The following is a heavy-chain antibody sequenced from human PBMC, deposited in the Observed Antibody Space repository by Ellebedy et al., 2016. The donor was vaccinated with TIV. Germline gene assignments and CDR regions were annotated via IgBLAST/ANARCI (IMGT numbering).Heavy chain of an antibody. V-gene: IGHV3-66*01. CDR1: GFPVNNNF. CDR3: VRERRCCGNECFLYYFYGMDV. D-gene: IGHD2-21*01. Sequence: GGSLRLSCAASGFPVNNNFVSWVRQAPGKGLEWVSLINSGGSPYYADSVKGRFTISRDSYKNMVYLEMKSLRVEDSAVYYCVRERRCCGNECFLYYFYGMDVWGQGTTVTVSS. J-gene: IGHJ6*02. CDR2: INSGGSP.